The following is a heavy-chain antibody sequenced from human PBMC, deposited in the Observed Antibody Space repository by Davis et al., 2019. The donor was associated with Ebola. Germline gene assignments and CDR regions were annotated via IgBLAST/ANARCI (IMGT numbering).Heavy chain of an antibody. CDR1: GGSFSGYY. Sequence: SETLSLTCAVYGGSFSGYYWSWIRQPPGKGLEWIGEINHSGSTNYNPSLKSRVTISVDTSKNQFSLKLSSVTAADTAVYYCARHARITMVRGVLYYYYGMDVWGKGTTVTVSS. D-gene: IGHD3-10*01. CDR3: ARHARITMVRGVLYYYYGMDV. J-gene: IGHJ6*04. V-gene: IGHV4-34*01. CDR2: INHSGST.